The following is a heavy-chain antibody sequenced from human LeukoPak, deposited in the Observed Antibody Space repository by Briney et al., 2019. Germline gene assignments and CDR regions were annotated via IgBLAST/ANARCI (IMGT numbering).Heavy chain of an antibody. J-gene: IGHJ4*02. CDR3: ARDAGDGEYYFDY. CDR1: GYSISSGYY. CDR2: IYHSGST. D-gene: IGHD4-17*01. Sequence: SETLSLTCTVSGYSISSGYYWGWIRQPPGKGLEWIGSIYHSGSTYYNPSLKSRVTISVDTSKNQFSLKLSSVTAADTAVYYCARDAGDGEYYFDYWGQGTLVTVSS. V-gene: IGHV4-38-2*02.